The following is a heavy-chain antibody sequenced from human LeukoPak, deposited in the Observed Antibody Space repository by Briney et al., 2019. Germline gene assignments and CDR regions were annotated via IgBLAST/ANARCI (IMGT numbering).Heavy chain of an antibody. CDR2: ITWNSRKI. CDR1: GFTFEDFA. CDR3: TKTNDGSGFLNDAYDI. J-gene: IGHJ3*02. V-gene: IGHV3-9*01. D-gene: IGHD3-22*01. Sequence: QSGGSLRLSCEGSGFTFEDFAMHWVRQAPGKGPEWVSGITWNSRKIDYADSVKGRFTISRDNAKKSVYLQMNSLRPGDTAVYYCTKTNDGSGFLNDAYDIWGKGTKVIVSS.